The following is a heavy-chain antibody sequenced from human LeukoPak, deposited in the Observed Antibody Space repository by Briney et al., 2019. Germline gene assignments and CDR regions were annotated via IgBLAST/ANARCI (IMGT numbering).Heavy chain of an antibody. V-gene: IGHV3-23*01. CDR2: IKSGGYT. CDR3: AKDRFGGFDI. CDR1: GFTFRNYA. J-gene: IGHJ3*02. D-gene: IGHD3-16*01. Sequence: PGGSLRLSCAASGFTFRNYAMIWVRQAPGKGLEWVSAIKSGGYTYYADSVKGRFTISRDNSKNTLYLQMDSLRAEDTAVYYCAKDRFGGFDIWGQGTMVTVSS.